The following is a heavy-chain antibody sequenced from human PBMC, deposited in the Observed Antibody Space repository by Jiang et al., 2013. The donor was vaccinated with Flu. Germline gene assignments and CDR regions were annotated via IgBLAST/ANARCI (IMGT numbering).Heavy chain of an antibody. V-gene: IGHV4-59*01. CDR3: ARARAPEVAAYYFDN. J-gene: IGHJ4*02. Sequence: GSGLVKPSETLSLTCTVSGGSITSYYWNWIRQAPGKGLEWIGYIHYSGSTNYNSSLKSRVTISVDPSKTHFSLKLSSVTAADTAVYHCARARAPEVAAYYFDNWGREPWSPSPQ. CDR1: GGSITSYY. CDR2: IHYSGST. D-gene: IGHD6-13*01.